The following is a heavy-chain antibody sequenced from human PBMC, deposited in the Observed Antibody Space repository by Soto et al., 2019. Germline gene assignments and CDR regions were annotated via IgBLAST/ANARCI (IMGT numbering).Heavy chain of an antibody. J-gene: IGHJ5*02. V-gene: IGHV3-23*01. CDR2: ISGSGGST. D-gene: IGHD6-19*01. CDR3: AKVSVAEGWFDP. Sequence: EVQLLESGGGLVQPGGSLRLSCAASGFTFSSYAMSWVRQAPGKGLEWVSAISGSGGSTYYADSVKGRFTISGDNSKNTLYLQMNSLRAEDTAVYYCAKVSVAEGWFDPWGQGTLVTVSS. CDR1: GFTFSSYA.